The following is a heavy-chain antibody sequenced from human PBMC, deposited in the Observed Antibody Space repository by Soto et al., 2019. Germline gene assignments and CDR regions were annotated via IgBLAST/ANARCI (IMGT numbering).Heavy chain of an antibody. CDR3: ARDGRDTAMPSDYYGMDV. J-gene: IGHJ6*02. V-gene: IGHV1-69*13. D-gene: IGHD5-18*01. Sequence: SVKVSCKASVGTFSSYAISWVRQAPGQGLEWMGGIIPIFGTANYAQKFQGRVTITADESTSTAYMELSSLRSEDTAVYYCARDGRDTAMPSDYYGMDVWGQGTTVTVSS. CDR1: VGTFSSYA. CDR2: IIPIFGTA.